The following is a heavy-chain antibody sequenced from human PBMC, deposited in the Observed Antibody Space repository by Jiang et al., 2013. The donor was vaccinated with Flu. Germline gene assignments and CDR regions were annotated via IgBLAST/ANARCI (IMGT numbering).Heavy chain of an antibody. J-gene: IGHJ6*02. CDR3: ARQTGFGESRYGMDV. V-gene: IGHV4-34*01. CDR1: GGSFNGYS. CDR2: INYSGST. D-gene: IGHD3-10*01. Sequence: GSGLVKPSETLSLTCAVYGGSFNGYSWSWIRQPPGKGLEWIGEINYSGSTNYNPSLKSRVTISVDTSKNQFSLKLSSVTAADTAVYYCARQTGFGESRYGMDVWGQGTTVTVSS.